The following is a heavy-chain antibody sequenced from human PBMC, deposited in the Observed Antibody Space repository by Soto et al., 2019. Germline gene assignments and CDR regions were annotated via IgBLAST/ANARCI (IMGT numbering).Heavy chain of an antibody. J-gene: IGHJ4*02. V-gene: IGHV1-8*01. Sequence: ASVKVSCKASGYTFTSYDINWVRQATGQGLEWMGWMNPNSGNTGYAQKFQGRVTMTRNTSISTAYMELSSLRSEDTAVYYCARYPANSSGSHLYFAFWGQGTRVPVSS. CDR1: GYTFTSYD. D-gene: IGHD6-19*01. CDR2: MNPNSGNT. CDR3: ARYPANSSGSHLYFAF.